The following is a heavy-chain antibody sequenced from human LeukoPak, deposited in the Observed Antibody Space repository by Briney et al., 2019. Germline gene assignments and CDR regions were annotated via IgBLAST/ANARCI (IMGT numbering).Heavy chain of an antibody. CDR2: ISYDGSNK. J-gene: IGHJ4*02. D-gene: IGHD3/OR15-3a*01. CDR1: GFTFSSYA. CDR3: AKGRGATAGTDFDY. V-gene: IGHV3-30*04. Sequence: PGRSLRLSCAASGFTFSSYAMHWVRQAPGKGLEWVAVISYDGSNKYYADSVKGRFTISRDNSKNTLYLQMNSLRAEDMALYYRAKGRGATAGTDFDYWGQGTLVTVSS.